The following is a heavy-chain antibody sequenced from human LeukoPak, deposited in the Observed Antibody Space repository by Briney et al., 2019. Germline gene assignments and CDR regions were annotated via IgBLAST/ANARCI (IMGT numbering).Heavy chain of an antibody. V-gene: IGHV3-7*01. Sequence: PGGSLRLSYAASGFTFSNAWMTWVRQAPGKGLEWVANINQGGSEKNYVDSVRGRFTISRDNAKNSLYLHMNSLRADDTALYFCTRPYYYSSGSCPYWGQGTLVTVSS. CDR2: INQGGSEK. CDR3: TRPYYYSSGSCPY. CDR1: GFTFSNAW. J-gene: IGHJ4*02. D-gene: IGHD3-10*01.